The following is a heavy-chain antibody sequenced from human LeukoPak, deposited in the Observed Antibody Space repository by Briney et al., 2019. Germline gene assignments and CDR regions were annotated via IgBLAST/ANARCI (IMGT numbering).Heavy chain of an antibody. CDR3: ARDRDGYNSLFDY. CDR2: INPNSGGT. Sequence: ASVKVSCKASGYTFTGYYMHWVRQAPGQGLEWMGWINPNSGGTNYAQKLQGRVTMTTDTSTSTAYMELRSLRSDDTAVYYCARDRDGYNSLFDYWGQGTLVTVSS. D-gene: IGHD5-12*01. J-gene: IGHJ4*02. CDR1: GYTFTGYY. V-gene: IGHV1-2*02.